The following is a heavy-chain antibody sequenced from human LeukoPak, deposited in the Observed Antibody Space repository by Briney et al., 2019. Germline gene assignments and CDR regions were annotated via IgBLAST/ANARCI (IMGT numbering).Heavy chain of an antibody. CDR3: ARRVGYYDSSGYSY. CDR2: INHSRST. J-gene: IGHJ4*02. V-gene: IGHV4-34*01. D-gene: IGHD3-22*01. CDR1: GGSFSGYY. Sequence: PSETLSLTCAVYGGSFSGYYWSWIRQPPGKGLEWIGEINHSRSTNYNPSLKSRVTISVDTSKSQFSLKLSSVTAADTAVYYCARRVGYYDSSGYSYWGQGTLVTVSS.